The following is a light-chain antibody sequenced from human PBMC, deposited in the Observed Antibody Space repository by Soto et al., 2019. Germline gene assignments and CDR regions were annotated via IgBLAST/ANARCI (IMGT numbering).Light chain of an antibody. V-gene: IGLV2-14*01. CDR2: EVT. CDR3: ASYAGSTTRWV. J-gene: IGLJ3*02. Sequence: QSALTQPASVSGSPGQWITVSCTGTASDIGSYDYVSWYQHHPGKAPKLLIYEVTNRPSGVSNRFSGSKSDYSASLTISGLQAEDEGHYYCASYAGSTTRWVFGGGTKLTVL. CDR1: ASDIGSYDY.